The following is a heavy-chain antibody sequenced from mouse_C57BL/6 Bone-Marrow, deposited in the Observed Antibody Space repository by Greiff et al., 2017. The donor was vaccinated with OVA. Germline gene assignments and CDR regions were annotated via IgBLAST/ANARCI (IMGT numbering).Heavy chain of an antibody. J-gene: IGHJ2*01. Sequence: EVMLVESGGGLVKPGGSLKLSCAASGFTFSSYAMSWVRQTPEKRLEWVATISDGGSYTYYPDNVKGRFTISRDNAKNNLYLQMSHLKSEDTAMYYCARGRLLDYWGQGTTLTVSS. CDR1: GFTFSSYA. CDR3: ARGRLLDY. V-gene: IGHV5-4*03. CDR2: ISDGGSYT. D-gene: IGHD1-2*01.